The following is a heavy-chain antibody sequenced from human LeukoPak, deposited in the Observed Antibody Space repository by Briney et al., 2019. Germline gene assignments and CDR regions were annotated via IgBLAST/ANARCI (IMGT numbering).Heavy chain of an antibody. CDR2: ISDSGGST. J-gene: IGHJ4*02. Sequence: GGSLRLSCAVSGITLSNYGMSWVRQAPGKGLEWVAGISDSGGSTNYADSVKGRFTISRDNPKNTLYLQINSLRAEDTAVYFCAKRGVVILVILVGCHKEAYYFESWGQGALVTVSS. D-gene: IGHD3-9*01. CDR3: AKRGVVILVILVGCHKEAYYFES. V-gene: IGHV3-23*01. CDR1: GITLSNYG.